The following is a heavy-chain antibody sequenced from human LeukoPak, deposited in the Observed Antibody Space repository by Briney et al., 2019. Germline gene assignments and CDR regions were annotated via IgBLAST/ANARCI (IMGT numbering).Heavy chain of an antibody. CDR1: GFTFSSYS. Sequence: PGESLRLSCAASGFTFSSYSMNWVRQAPGKGLEWVSSISSSSSYIYYADSVKGRFTISRDNAKNSLYLQMNSLRAEDTAVYYCASSGYGGNSGPFDYWGQGTLVTVSS. D-gene: IGHD4-23*01. CDR3: ASSGYGGNSGPFDY. J-gene: IGHJ4*02. CDR2: ISSSSSYI. V-gene: IGHV3-21*01.